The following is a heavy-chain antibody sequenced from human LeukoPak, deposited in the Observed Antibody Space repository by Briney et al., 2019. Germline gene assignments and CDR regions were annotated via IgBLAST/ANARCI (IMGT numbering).Heavy chain of an antibody. D-gene: IGHD4-17*01. V-gene: IGHV4-30-2*01. CDR3: ARGNYGDYRYFDL. J-gene: IGHJ2*01. Sequence: KPSETLSLTCAVSGGSISSGGYSWSWIRQPPGKGLEWIGYIYHSGSTYYNPSLKSRVTISVDRSKNQFSLKLSSVTAADTAVYYCARGNYGDYRYFDLWGRGTLVTVSS. CDR1: GGSISSGGYS. CDR2: IYHSGST.